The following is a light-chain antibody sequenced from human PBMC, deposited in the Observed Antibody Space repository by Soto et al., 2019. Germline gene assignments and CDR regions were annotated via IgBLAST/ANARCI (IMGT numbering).Light chain of an antibody. CDR3: QQYGDRPRT. Sequence: EIVLTQSPGTLSLSPGERATLSCRASQSVSNNYLAWYQQKPGQAPRLLIYGASNRATGIPDRFSGSGSGTDFTLTISSLESEDFAVYFCQQYGDRPRTFGQGTKVDIK. CDR2: GAS. CDR1: QSVSNNY. V-gene: IGKV3-20*01. J-gene: IGKJ1*01.